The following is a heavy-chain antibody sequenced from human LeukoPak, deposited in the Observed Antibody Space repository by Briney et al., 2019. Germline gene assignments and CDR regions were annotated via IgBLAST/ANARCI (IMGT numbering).Heavy chain of an antibody. CDR1: GGSISSGSYY. Sequence: SETLSLTCTVPGGSISSGSYYWSWIRQPAGKGLEWIGRIYTSGSTNYNPSLKSRVTISVDTSKNQFSLKLSSVTAADTAVYYCARAHYDFWSGYGGNWFDPWGQGTLVTVSS. CDR2: IYTSGST. D-gene: IGHD3-3*01. V-gene: IGHV4-61*02. J-gene: IGHJ5*02. CDR3: ARAHYDFWSGYGGNWFDP.